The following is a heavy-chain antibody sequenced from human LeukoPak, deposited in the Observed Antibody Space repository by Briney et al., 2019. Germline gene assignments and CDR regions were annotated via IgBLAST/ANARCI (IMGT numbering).Heavy chain of an antibody. CDR3: ARHYYDSSGHFPTDY. Sequence: PSETLSLTCTVSGGSISDYYWSWIRQPPGKGLEWMGYIFSSGSTNYNASLKSRVTMSVDTSKNQFSLKLSSVTAADTAVYYCARHYYDSSGHFPTDYWGQGALVTVSS. J-gene: IGHJ4*02. CDR2: IFSSGST. CDR1: GGSISDYY. V-gene: IGHV4-59*08. D-gene: IGHD3-22*01.